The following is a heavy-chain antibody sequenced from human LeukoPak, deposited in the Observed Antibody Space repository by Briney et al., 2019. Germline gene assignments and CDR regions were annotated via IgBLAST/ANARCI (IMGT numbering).Heavy chain of an antibody. CDR2: IYHSGST. V-gene: IGHV4-38-2*02. Sequence: GSLRLSCTGSGFTFRNYDMTWVRQAPGKGLEWIGSIYHSGSTYYNPSLKSRVTISVDTSKNQFSLKLNSVTAADTAVYYCARDERGYSDWFDPWGQGTLVPVSS. J-gene: IGHJ5*02. CDR3: ARDERGYSDWFDP. D-gene: IGHD2-15*01. CDR1: GFTFRNYD.